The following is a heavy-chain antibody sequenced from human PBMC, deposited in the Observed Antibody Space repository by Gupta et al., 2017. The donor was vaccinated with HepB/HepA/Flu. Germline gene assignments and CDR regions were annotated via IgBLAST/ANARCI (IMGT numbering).Heavy chain of an antibody. J-gene: IGHJ5*02. V-gene: IGHV4-39*01. CDR3: ARQPNDYGDYVGRFDP. CDR1: GGSISSSSYY. Sequence: QLQLQESGPGLVKPSETLSLTCTVSGGSISSSSYYWGWIRQPPGKGLEWIGSIYYSGSTYYNPSLKSRVTISVDTSKNQFSLKLSSVTAADTAVYYCARQPNDYGDYVGRFDPWGQGTLVTVSS. D-gene: IGHD4-17*01. CDR2: IYYSGST.